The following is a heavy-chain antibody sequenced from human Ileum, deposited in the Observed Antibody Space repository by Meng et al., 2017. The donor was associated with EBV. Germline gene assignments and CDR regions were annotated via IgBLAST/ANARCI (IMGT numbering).Heavy chain of an antibody. Sequence: QVQLPRSGPGLGKPSESLALTCTVSGGSISSYYWSWIRQPPGKGLEWIGYIYYSGSTNYNPSLKSRVTISVDTSKNQFSLNLSSVTAADTAVYYCARGGWSLDYWGQGTLVTVSS. CDR1: GGSISSYY. D-gene: IGHD2-15*01. V-gene: IGHV4-59*08. CDR2: IYYSGST. CDR3: ARGGWSLDY. J-gene: IGHJ4*02.